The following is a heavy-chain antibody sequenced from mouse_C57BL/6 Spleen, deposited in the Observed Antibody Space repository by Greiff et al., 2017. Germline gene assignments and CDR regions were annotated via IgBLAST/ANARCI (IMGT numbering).Heavy chain of an antibody. J-gene: IGHJ2*01. D-gene: IGHD1-1*02. V-gene: IGHV1-69*01. CDR3: ARSRTMGFDY. Sequence: VQLQQPGAELVMPGASVKLSCKASGYTFTSYWMHWVKQRPGQGLEWIGEIDPSDSYTNYNQKFKGKSTLTVDKSSSTAYMQLSSLTSEDSAVYYCARSRTMGFDYWGQGTTLTVSS. CDR2: IDPSDSYT. CDR1: GYTFTSYW.